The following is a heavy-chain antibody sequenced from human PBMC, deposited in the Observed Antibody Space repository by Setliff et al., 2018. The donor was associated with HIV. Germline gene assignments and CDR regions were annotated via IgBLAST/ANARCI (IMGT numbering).Heavy chain of an antibody. CDR3: ARVPFTTGFDY. D-gene: IGHD3-3*01. V-gene: IGHV4-59*08. CDR1: GGSISSYY. CDR2: IYHSGGT. J-gene: IGHJ4*02. Sequence: KSSETLSLTCTVSGGSISSYYWGWIRQPPGRGLEWIGNIYHSGGTHYNPSLRSRVTISVDTSKNHFSLKLSSVTAADTAVFYCARVPFTTGFDYWGQGILVTVSS.